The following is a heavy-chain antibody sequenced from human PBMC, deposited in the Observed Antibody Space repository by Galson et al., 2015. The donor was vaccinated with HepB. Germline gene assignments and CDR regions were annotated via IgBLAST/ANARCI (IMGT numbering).Heavy chain of an antibody. V-gene: IGHV3-69-1*01. CDR2: ISSSSTI. D-gene: IGHD6-19*01. CDR3: ARGYSSGWYRFGWFDP. Sequence: SLRLSCAASGFTFSSYSMNWVRQAPGKGLEWVSSISSSSTIYYADSVKGRFTISRDNAKNSLYLQMNSLRAEDTAVYYCARGYSSGWYRFGWFDPWGQGTLATVSS. J-gene: IGHJ5*02. CDR1: GFTFSSYS.